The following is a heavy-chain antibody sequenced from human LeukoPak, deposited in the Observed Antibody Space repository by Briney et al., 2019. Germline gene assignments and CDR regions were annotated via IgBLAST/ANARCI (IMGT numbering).Heavy chain of an antibody. CDR2: TYYRSKSYN. CDR1: GDSVSSNNGA. Sequence: SQTLSLTCAISGDSVSSNNGAWNWIRQSPSRGLEWLGRTYYRSKSYNAYAESMKVRITISPATSKNKFSLQLNSVPPADTAVYYCARVVGTSGWYTFAYWGQGTLVTVSS. CDR3: ARVVGTSGWYTFAY. D-gene: IGHD6-19*01. J-gene: IGHJ4*02. V-gene: IGHV6-1*01.